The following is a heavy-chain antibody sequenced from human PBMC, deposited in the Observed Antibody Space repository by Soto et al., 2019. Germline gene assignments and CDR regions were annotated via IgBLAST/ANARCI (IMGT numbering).Heavy chain of an antibody. CDR3: AREVLNSYGRGRAFDF. D-gene: IGHD5-18*01. CDR2: INPSGGGT. J-gene: IGHJ4*02. Sequence: QVQLVQSGAEVKEPGASVKVSCKASGYTFTTYYFHWVRQAPGQGLEWLGVINPSGGGTHYAQRFPGRVTMTRDTSTSTVYMELGSLRSEDTAVYYCAREVLNSYGRGRAFDFWGQGTLVTVSS. V-gene: IGHV1-46*01. CDR1: GYTFTTYY.